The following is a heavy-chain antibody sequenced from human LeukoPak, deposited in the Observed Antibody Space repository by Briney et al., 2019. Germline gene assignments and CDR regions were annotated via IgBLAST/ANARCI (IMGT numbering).Heavy chain of an antibody. CDR2: INWNGGST. Sequence: GGSLRLSCAASGFIFDDYGMSWVRQAPGKGLEWVSGINWNGGSTNYADSVKGRFTISRDNAKNSLYPQMHSLRAEDTALYYCARASHYDILTGTDYWGQGTQVTVSS. CDR3: ARASHYDILTGTDY. V-gene: IGHV3-20*04. J-gene: IGHJ4*02. CDR1: GFIFDDYG. D-gene: IGHD3-9*01.